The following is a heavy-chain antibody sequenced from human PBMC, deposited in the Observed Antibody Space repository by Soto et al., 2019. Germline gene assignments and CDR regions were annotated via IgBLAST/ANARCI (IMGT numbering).Heavy chain of an antibody. Sequence: QVQLVESGGGVVQPGRSLRLSCAASGFSFSTYGMHWVRQAPGKGLEWVAVVSFDAKNKYYIDSVEGRFIISRDNSKNMLYLQMNSLRREDTAVYYCAKESVESTYSYYGMDVWGPGTTVTVSS. CDR2: VSFDAKNK. V-gene: IGHV3-30*18. J-gene: IGHJ6*02. CDR1: GFSFSTYG. D-gene: IGHD4-4*01. CDR3: AKESVESTYSYYGMDV.